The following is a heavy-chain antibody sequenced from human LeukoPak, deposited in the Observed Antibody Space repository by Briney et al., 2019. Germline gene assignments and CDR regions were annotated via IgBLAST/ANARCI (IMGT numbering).Heavy chain of an antibody. Sequence: SETLSLTCAVYGGSFSGYYWSWIRQPPGKGLEWIGEINHSGSTNYNPSLKSRVTISVDTSKNQFSLKLSSVTAADTAVYYCARGVVVPAAPLKYYFDYWGQGTLVTVSS. CDR2: INHSGST. CDR1: GGSFSGYY. CDR3: ARGVVVPAAPLKYYFDY. D-gene: IGHD2-2*01. J-gene: IGHJ4*02. V-gene: IGHV4-34*01.